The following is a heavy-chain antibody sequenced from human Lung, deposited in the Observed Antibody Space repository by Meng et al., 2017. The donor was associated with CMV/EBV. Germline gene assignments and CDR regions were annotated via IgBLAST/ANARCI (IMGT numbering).Heavy chain of an antibody. CDR2: INSDDSTT. Sequence: GGSXRLXCAASGFTLSSYWVHWVRQVPGKGLVWVSRINSDDSTTTYADSVKGRFTISRDNAKNTVYLQMNSLRVEDTAVYYCARDCFGREDYWGQGNLVTVSS. V-gene: IGHV3-74*03. D-gene: IGHD3-10*01. CDR3: ARDCFGREDY. CDR1: GFTLSSYW. J-gene: IGHJ4*02.